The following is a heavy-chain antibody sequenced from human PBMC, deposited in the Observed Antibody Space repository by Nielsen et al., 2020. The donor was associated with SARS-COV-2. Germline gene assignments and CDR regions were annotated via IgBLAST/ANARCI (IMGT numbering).Heavy chain of an antibody. D-gene: IGHD3-3*01. CDR2: LNTNSGDP. J-gene: IGHJ4*02. CDR1: GYSFTTYA. Sequence: ASVKVSCKTSGYSFTTYAMIWVRQAPGQGLEWMGWLNTNSGDPTYAQGFTGRFVFSLDTSVSTAYLQISSLKPEDTAVYYCGRVPSFGVAVDYWGQGTLVTVSS. V-gene: IGHV7-4-1*02. CDR3: GRVPSFGVAVDY.